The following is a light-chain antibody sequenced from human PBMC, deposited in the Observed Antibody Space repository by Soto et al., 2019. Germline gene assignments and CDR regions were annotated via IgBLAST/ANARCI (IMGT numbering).Light chain of an antibody. J-gene: IGLJ2*01. Sequence: QSVLTQPPSASGTPGQMVTISCSGSSSNIGSNTVNWYQQLQGMAPKLLIYNNSQRPSGVPDRFSGSKSGTSASLAISGLQSEDEADYYCAAWDDSLRGLEFGGGTKLTVL. CDR3: AAWDDSLRGLE. V-gene: IGLV1-44*01. CDR1: SSNIGSNT. CDR2: NNS.